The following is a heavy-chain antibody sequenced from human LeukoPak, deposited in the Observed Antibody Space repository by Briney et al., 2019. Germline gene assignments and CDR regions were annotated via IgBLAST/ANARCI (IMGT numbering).Heavy chain of an antibody. CDR2: VDPSGDIA. CDR1: GYTFIHYY. D-gene: IGHD3-10*01. V-gene: IGHV1-46*01. J-gene: IGHJ4*02. CDR3: ARDSFGVRGFDH. Sequence: ASVKVSCKTSGYTFIHYYMHWVRQASGEGFEWMGIVDPSGDIATYAQKFQGRVTLTTDTSTSIFYMELSSLRSEDTAIYYCARDSFGVRGFDHWGQGTPVTVSS.